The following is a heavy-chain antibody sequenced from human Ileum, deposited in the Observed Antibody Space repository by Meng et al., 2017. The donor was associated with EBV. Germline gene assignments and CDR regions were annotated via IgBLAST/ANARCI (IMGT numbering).Heavy chain of an antibody. Sequence: QGQLQGSGPRLVEPSGTVSLTCEVSGGSIISSKWWSWVRQSPGTGLEWIGEIYHHGTTNYNPSLKSRVTISVDTSKNKFFLNLTSLTAADTAVYYCARLDSSGYYFGGWFDPWGQGILVTVSS. D-gene: IGHD3-22*01. CDR1: GGSIISSKW. CDR2: IYHHGTT. CDR3: ARLDSSGYYFGGWFDP. V-gene: IGHV4-4*02. J-gene: IGHJ5*02.